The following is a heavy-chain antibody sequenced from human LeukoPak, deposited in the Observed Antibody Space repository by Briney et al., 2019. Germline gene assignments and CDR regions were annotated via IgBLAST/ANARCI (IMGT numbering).Heavy chain of an antibody. CDR2: ISYDGSNK. D-gene: IGHD1-26*01. J-gene: IGHJ6*02. CDR3: AREGVGATTGSAPYYYGMDV. V-gene: IGHV3-30-3*01. CDR1: GFTFSSYD. Sequence: GGSLRLSCAACGFTFSSYDMHWVRQAPGKGLEWVAVISYDGSNKYYADSVKGRFTISRDNSKNTLYLQMNSLRAEDTAVYYCAREGVGATTGSAPYYYGMDVWGQGTTVTVSS.